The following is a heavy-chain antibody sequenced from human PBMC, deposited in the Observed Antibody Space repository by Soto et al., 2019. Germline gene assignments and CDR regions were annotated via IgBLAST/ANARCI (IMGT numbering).Heavy chain of an antibody. J-gene: IGHJ3*01. D-gene: IGHD3-22*01. CDR1: GFTFSSYS. Sequence: GGSLRLSCAASGFTFSSYSMNWVRQAPGKGLQWVASVDSSRRYIYYADSVKGRFTISRDNAKMYLQMNSLRPEDTAVYYCARDGDDYYDAYGYYGLFDVWGQGTMVTVSS. CDR3: ARDGDDYYDAYGYYGLFDV. V-gene: IGHV3-21*01. CDR2: VDSSRRYI.